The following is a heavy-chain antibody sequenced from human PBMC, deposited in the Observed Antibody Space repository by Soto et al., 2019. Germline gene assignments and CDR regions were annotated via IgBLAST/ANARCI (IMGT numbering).Heavy chain of an antibody. D-gene: IGHD2-15*01. CDR2: IIPIFGTA. V-gene: IGHV1-69*13. CDR1: GGTLSSYA. CDR3: ARDPRGCSGGSCYYYGMDV. Sequence: APVKVSCKASGGTLSSYAISWVRQAPGQGLEWMGGIIPIFGTANYAQKFQGRVTITADESTSTAYMELSSLRSEDTAVYYCARDPRGCSGGSCYYYGMDVWGQGTTVTVSS. J-gene: IGHJ6*02.